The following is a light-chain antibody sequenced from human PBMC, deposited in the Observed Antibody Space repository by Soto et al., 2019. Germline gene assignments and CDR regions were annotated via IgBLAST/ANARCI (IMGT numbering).Light chain of an antibody. Sequence: DLQLPQSPSFLSASVGDRVTITCRASQVMNTYLAWYQQKPGKAPKLLIYAASTLQSGVPSRFSGSGSGTEFTLTISSLQPEDFATYYCQQLNNYPRTFGQGTKVDIK. J-gene: IGKJ1*01. CDR1: QVMNTY. CDR2: AAS. CDR3: QQLNNYPRT. V-gene: IGKV1-9*01.